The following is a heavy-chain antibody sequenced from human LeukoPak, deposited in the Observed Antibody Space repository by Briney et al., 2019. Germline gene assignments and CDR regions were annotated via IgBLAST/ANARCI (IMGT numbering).Heavy chain of an antibody. D-gene: IGHD3-3*01. CDR3: ARDRADHTIFHP. V-gene: IGHV1-69*05. CDR2: IIPIFGTA. J-gene: IGHJ5*02. Sequence: SVKVSCKASGGTFSSYAISWVRQAPGQGLEWMGGIIPIFGTANYAQKFQGRVTITTDESTSTAYMELSSLRSEDPAVYYCARDRADHTIFHPWGQGTLVTVSS. CDR1: GGTFSSYA.